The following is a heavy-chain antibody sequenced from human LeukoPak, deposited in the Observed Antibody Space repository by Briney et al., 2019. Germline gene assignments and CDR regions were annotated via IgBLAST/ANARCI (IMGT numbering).Heavy chain of an antibody. CDR3: SNYYDSSGYYAYYYYYYMDV. CDR1: GFTFGDYA. CDR2: IRSKAYGGTT. D-gene: IGHD3-22*01. V-gene: IGHV3-49*04. J-gene: IGHJ6*03. Sequence: PGGSLRLSRTASGFTFGDYAMSWVRQAPGKGLEWVGFIRSKAYGGTTEYAASVKGRFTISRDDSKSIAYLQMNSLKTEDTAVYYCSNYYDSSGYYAYYYYYYMDVWGKGTTVTVSS.